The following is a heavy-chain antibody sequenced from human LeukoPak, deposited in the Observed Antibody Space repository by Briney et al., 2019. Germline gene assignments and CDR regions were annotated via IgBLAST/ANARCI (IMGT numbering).Heavy chain of an antibody. Sequence: SETLSLTCTVSGGSISSSSYYWGWIRQPPGKGLEWIGSIYYSGSTYYNPSLKSRVTISVDTSKNQFSLKLSSVTAADTAVYYCARQRGRYCSSTSCLGRLDPWSQGTLVTVSS. CDR1: GGSISSSSYY. J-gene: IGHJ5*02. CDR3: ARQRGRYCSSTSCLGRLDP. CDR2: IYYSGST. V-gene: IGHV4-39*01. D-gene: IGHD2-2*01.